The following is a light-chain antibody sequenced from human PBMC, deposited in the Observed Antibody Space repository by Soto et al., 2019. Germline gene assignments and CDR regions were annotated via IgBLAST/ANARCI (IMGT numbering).Light chain of an antibody. CDR1: ESIDNW. CDR3: QQYHTDWT. J-gene: IGKJ1*01. Sequence: DIQMTQSPCTLSASVGDTVTITCRASESIDNWLAWYQQKPGKAPKPLIFAASTLVRGVPSRFSGRGSGTEFTLTISSLQADDYATFYCQQYHTDWTFGQGTKVDIK. V-gene: IGKV1-5*01. CDR2: AAS.